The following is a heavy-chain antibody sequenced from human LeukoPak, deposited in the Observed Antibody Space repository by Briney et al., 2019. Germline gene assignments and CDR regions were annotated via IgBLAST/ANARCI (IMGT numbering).Heavy chain of an antibody. D-gene: IGHD3-10*01. Sequence: SETLSLTCTGSGGSISSYYWSWIRQPPGKGLEWIGYIYYSGSTNYNPSLKSRVTISVDAAKNHFSLKLSSVTAADTAVYYCARGGMVRGDNWFDPWGQGTLVTVSS. CDR1: GGSISSYY. V-gene: IGHV4-59*01. CDR2: IYYSGST. J-gene: IGHJ5*02. CDR3: ARGGMVRGDNWFDP.